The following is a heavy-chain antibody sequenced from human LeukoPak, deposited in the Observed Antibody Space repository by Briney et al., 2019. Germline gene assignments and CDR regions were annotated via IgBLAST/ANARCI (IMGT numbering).Heavy chain of an antibody. CDR2: INTNTGNP. J-gene: IGHJ4*02. CDR1: GYTFTSYA. Sequence: GASVKVSCKASGYTFTSYAMNWVRQAPGQGLEWMGWINTNTGNPTYAQGFTGRFVFSLDTSVSTAYLQISSLKAEDTAVYYCARLASRGYYYDTSGYEIDYWGQGTLVTVSS. D-gene: IGHD3-22*01. CDR3: ARLASRGYYYDTSGYEIDY. V-gene: IGHV7-4-1*02.